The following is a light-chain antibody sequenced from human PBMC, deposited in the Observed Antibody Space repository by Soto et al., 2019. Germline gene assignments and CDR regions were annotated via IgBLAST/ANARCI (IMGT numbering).Light chain of an antibody. CDR1: SRDVGGYNY. CDR3: CSYTTSNTRQIV. J-gene: IGLJ1*01. Sequence: SALTQPSSVSGSPGQSVPLSFTGPSRDVGGYNYVSWYQHHPGKAPKLMIYDVSNRPSGVSNRFSGSKSGNTASLTISGLQPEDEADYYCCSYTTSNTRQIVFGTGTRSPS. CDR2: DVS. V-gene: IGLV2-14*03.